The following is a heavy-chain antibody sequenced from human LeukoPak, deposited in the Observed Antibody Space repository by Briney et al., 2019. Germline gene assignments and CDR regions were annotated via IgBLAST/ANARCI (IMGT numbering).Heavy chain of an antibody. V-gene: IGHV4-59*08. CDR2: IYYSGST. CDR3: ARVIVDRGFDP. Sequence: KPSETLSLTCTVSGGSISSYYWSWIRQPPGKGLEWIGYIYYSGSTNYNPSLKSRVTISVDTSKNHFSLKLSSVTAADTAVYYCARVIVDRGFDPWGQGTLVTVSS. J-gene: IGHJ5*02. D-gene: IGHD3-22*01. CDR1: GGSISSYY.